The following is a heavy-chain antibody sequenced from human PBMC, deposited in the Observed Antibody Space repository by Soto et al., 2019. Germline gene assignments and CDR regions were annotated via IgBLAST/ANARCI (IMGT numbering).Heavy chain of an antibody. Sequence: GASVKVSCKASGYTFTSYAIHWVSQAPGQRLEWMGWINAGNGSTSYADSVKGRFTISRDNAKNTLYLQMNSLRAEDTAVYYCASGLVEYSSSWYDYWGQGTLVTVSS. D-gene: IGHD6-13*01. J-gene: IGHJ4*02. CDR1: GYTFTSYA. V-gene: IGHV1-3*01. CDR2: INAGNGST. CDR3: ASGLVEYSSSWYDY.